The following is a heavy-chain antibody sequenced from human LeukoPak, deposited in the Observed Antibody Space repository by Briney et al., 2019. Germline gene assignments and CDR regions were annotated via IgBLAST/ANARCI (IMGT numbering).Heavy chain of an antibody. V-gene: IGHV3-21*01. CDR1: GFTLSSYS. CDR2: ISSSSSYI. CDR3: ARAPRDCSSTSCYPWFDP. J-gene: IGHJ5*02. D-gene: IGHD2-2*01. Sequence: GGSLRLSCAASGFTLSSYSMNWVRQAPGKGLEWVSSISSSSSYIYYADSVKGRFTISRDNAKNSLYLQMNSLRAEDTAVYYCARAPRDCSSTSCYPWFDPWGQGTLVTVSS.